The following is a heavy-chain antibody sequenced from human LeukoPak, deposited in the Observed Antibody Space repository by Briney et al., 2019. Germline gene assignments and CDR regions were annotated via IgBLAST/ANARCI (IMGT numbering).Heavy chain of an antibody. V-gene: IGHV1-69*04. CDR3: AREFMGRDGYNYEAFDI. D-gene: IGHD5-24*01. CDR1: GGTFSSYA. CDR2: IIPILGIA. Sequence: ASVKVSCKASGGTFSSYAISWVRQAPGQGLEWMGRIIPILGIANYAQKFQGRVMITADKSTSTAYMELSCLRSEDTAVYYCAREFMGRDGYNYEAFDIWGQGTMVTVSS. J-gene: IGHJ3*02.